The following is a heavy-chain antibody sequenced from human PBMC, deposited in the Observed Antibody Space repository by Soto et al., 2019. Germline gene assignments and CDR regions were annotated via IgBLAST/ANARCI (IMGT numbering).Heavy chain of an antibody. CDR3: AALVVSDWFDP. CDR2: IYYSGST. Sequence: PSETLSLTCTVSGGSISSYYWSWIRQPPGKGLEWIGYIYYSGSTNYNPSLKSRVTISVDTSKNQFSLKLRSVTAADTAVYYCAALVVSDWFDPWGQGTLVTVSS. J-gene: IGHJ5*02. D-gene: IGHD2-8*02. V-gene: IGHV4-59*01. CDR1: GGSISSYY.